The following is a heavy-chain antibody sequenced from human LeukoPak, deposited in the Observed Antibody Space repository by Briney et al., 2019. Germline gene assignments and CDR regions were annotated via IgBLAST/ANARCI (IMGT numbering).Heavy chain of an antibody. Sequence: PSETLSLTCTVSGASISSGGYYWSWIRQPPGKGLEWIGYIYYSGSTNYNPSLKSRVTISVDTSKTQFSLKLSSVTAADTAVYYCARGSGSADFDYWGQGTLVTVSS. D-gene: IGHD1-26*01. CDR1: GASISSGGYY. CDR3: ARGSGSADFDY. V-gene: IGHV4-61*08. J-gene: IGHJ4*02. CDR2: IYYSGST.